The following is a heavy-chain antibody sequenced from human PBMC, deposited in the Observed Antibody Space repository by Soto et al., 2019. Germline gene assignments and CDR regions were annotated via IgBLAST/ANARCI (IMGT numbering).Heavy chain of an antibody. CDR1: GYSISSGYY. J-gene: IGHJ4*02. CDR3: ARGLQYGGRSAY. D-gene: IGHD2-15*01. CDR2: IFHSGST. Sequence: SETLSLTCGVSGYSISSGYYWGWIRQPPGKGLEWIASIFHSGSTYYNPSLKSRVTISVDTSKNQFSLKLSSVTAADTAVYDCARGLQYGGRSAYWGQGTQVTVSS. V-gene: IGHV4-38-2*01.